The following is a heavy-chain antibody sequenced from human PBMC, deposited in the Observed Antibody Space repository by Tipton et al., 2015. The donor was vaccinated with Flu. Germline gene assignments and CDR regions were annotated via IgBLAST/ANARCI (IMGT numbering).Heavy chain of an antibody. Sequence: TLSLTCTVSGGSISSSSYYWGWIRQPPGKGLEWIGSIYYSGSTYYNPSLKGRVTISVDTSKNQFSLKLSSVTAADTAVYYCARCGTVRTYYYSGMDVWGQGTTVTVSS. CDR3: ARCGTVRTYYYSGMDV. CDR2: IYYSGST. V-gene: IGHV4-39*01. D-gene: IGHD6-6*01. J-gene: IGHJ6*02. CDR1: GGSISSSSYY.